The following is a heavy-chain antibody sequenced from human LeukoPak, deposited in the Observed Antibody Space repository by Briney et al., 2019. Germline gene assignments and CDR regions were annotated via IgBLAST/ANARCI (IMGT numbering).Heavy chain of an antibody. Sequence: PSETLSLTCTVSGDSISSSSYFWGWIRQPPGKGLEYIGSIYYSGTTYYNPSLRSRVTVSMDTSKNQFSLKLSSVTAADTAVYYCARGLFWHYYGSGSYPAGLDVWGQGTTVTVSS. CDR1: GDSISSSSYF. J-gene: IGHJ6*02. V-gene: IGHV4-39*01. D-gene: IGHD3-10*01. CDR2: IYYSGTT. CDR3: ARGLFWHYYGSGSYPAGLDV.